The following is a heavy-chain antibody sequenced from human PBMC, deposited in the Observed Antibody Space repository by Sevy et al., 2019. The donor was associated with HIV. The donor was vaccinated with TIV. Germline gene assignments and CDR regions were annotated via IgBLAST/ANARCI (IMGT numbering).Heavy chain of an antibody. Sequence: SETLSLTCTVSGGSISSGSYYWSWIRQPAGKGLEWIGRIYTSGSTNYNPSLKSRVTITVDTSKNQFSLKLSSVTAADTAVYYCARDKVVFEGDDAFDIWGQGTMVTVSS. CDR2: IYTSGST. V-gene: IGHV4-61*02. CDR1: GGSISSGSYY. CDR3: ARDKVVFEGDDAFDI. J-gene: IGHJ3*02. D-gene: IGHD2-15*01.